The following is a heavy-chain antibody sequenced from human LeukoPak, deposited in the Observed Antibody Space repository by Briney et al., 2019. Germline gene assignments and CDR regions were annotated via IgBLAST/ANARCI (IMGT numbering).Heavy chain of an antibody. Sequence: SEPLSLPCTVSGGSISSGSYYWRWIRQPAAKGLEWIGRIYTSGSTNYNPPLKRRVAISVDTSKNQFSLKLSSVTAAATAGYYCASTRNPSTIAVAGRSFDYWGQRTLVTVSS. J-gene: IGHJ4*02. CDR1: GGSISSGSYY. CDR3: ASTRNPSTIAVAGRSFDY. D-gene: IGHD6-19*01. CDR2: IYTSGST. V-gene: IGHV4-61*02.